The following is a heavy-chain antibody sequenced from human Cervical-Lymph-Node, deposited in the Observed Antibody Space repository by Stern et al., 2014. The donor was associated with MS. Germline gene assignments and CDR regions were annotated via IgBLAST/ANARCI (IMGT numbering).Heavy chain of an antibody. CDR1: GYTFTDHY. CDR3: ARQCDCNSYFYFAMDV. CDR2: MNPESGGT. V-gene: IGHV1-2*04. Sequence: QVQLGQSGAEVKKPGASVKVSCKTSGYTFTDHYIHWVRQAPGQGLEWMGWMNPESGGTNYAQKFQGWVTMTRDTSISTAYMELSSLESDDTAIYYCARQCDCNSYFYFAMDVWGQGTTVTVSS. J-gene: IGHJ6*02. D-gene: IGHD2-21*01.